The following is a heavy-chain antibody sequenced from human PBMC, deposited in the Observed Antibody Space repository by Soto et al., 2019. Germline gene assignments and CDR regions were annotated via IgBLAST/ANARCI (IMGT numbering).Heavy chain of an antibody. CDR1: GFTFSNYA. V-gene: IGHV3-23*01. J-gene: IGHJ4*02. CDR3: AKDDRSGIYSDY. CDR2: LSGNAFDT. D-gene: IGHD3-10*01. Sequence: GGSLRLSCAASGFTFSNYAMTWVRQAPGQGLEWVATLSGNAFDTYYADFVKGRFTLSRDNSKNTLYLQMNGLRAEDTAEYYCAKDDRSGIYSDYWGQGTLVTVSS.